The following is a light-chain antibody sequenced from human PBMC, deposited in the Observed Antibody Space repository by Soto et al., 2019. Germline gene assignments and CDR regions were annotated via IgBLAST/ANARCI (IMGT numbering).Light chain of an antibody. V-gene: IGKV1-5*01. Sequence: DIQMSQSPSSLSASEGDRVTITCRASQSISSYLNWYQQKPGKAPKLLIYDASSLESGVPSRFSGSGSGTEFTLTISSLQPDDFATDYCQQYNSYSPQITFGGGTKVDIK. CDR1: QSISSY. CDR2: DAS. CDR3: QQYNSYSPQIT. J-gene: IGKJ4*01.